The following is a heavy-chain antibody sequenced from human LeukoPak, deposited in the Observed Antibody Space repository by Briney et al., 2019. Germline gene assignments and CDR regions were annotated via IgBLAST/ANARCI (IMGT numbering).Heavy chain of an antibody. CDR3: ARSHSDWYVNTAGH. CDR1: GYTFTSYA. J-gene: IGHJ4*02. CDR2: ISTNTGNP. Sequence: GASVKVSCKASGYTFTSYAINWVRQAPGQGLEWMGWISTNTGNPTYAQGFTGRFVFSLDTSVSTAYLQISSLKAEDTAVYYCARSHSDWYVNTAGHWGQGTLVTVSS. D-gene: IGHD6-19*01. V-gene: IGHV7-4-1*02.